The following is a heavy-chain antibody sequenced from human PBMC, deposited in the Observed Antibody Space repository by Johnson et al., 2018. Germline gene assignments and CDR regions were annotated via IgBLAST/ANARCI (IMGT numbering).Heavy chain of an antibody. D-gene: IGHD2-15*01. CDR3: AGYCSGGSCYSDYYYSSGMDV. V-gene: IGHV1-69*02. Sequence: QVQLVQSGAEVKKPGSSVKVSCKASGGTFSSYTISWVRQAPGQGLEWMGRIIPILGIANYAQKFQGRVTITADKSTSTAYMELSSLRSEDTAVYYCAGYCSGGSCYSDYYYSSGMDVWGQGTTVTVSS. CDR2: IIPILGIA. J-gene: IGHJ6*02. CDR1: GGTFSSYT.